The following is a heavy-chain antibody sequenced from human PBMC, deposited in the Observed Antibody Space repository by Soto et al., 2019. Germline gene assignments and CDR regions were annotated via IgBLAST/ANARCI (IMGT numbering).Heavy chain of an antibody. Sequence: GGSLRLSCAASGFTFSSYAMHWVRQAPGKGLEWVAVISYDGSNKYYADSVKGRFTISRDNSKNTLYLQMNSLRAEDTAVYYCARDLGYCSGGSCYRSELSFDYWGQGTLVTVSS. J-gene: IGHJ4*02. CDR3: ARDLGYCSGGSCYRSELSFDY. CDR1: GFTFSSYA. CDR2: ISYDGSNK. V-gene: IGHV3-30-3*01. D-gene: IGHD2-15*01.